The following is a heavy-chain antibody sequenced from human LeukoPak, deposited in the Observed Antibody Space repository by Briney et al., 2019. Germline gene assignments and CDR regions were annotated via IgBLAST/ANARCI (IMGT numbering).Heavy chain of an antibody. D-gene: IGHD6-6*01. CDR3: AREFGAARPGRRYYYYMDV. CDR1: GFTFSSYA. V-gene: IGHV3-23*01. J-gene: IGHJ6*03. CDR2: ISGSGGST. Sequence: GGSLRLSCAASGFTFSSYAMCWVRQAPGKGLEWVSAISGSGGSTYYADSVKGRFTISRDNSKNTLYLQMNSLRAEDTAVYYCAREFGAARPGRRYYYYMDVWGKGTTVTVSS.